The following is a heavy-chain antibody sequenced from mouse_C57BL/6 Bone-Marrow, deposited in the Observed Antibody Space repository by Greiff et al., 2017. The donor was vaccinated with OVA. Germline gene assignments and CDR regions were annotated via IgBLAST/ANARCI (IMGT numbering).Heavy chain of an antibody. CDR1: GYTFTSYG. V-gene: IGHV1-81*01. CDR2: IYPRSGNT. D-gene: IGHD2-3*01. J-gene: IGHJ1*03. Sequence: QVQLQQSGAELARPGASVKLSCKASGYTFTSYGISWVKQRTGQGLEWIGEIYPRSGNTYYNEKFKGKATLTADKSSSTAYMELRSLTSEDSAVYFCARRWLHDGYYVYWYFDVWGTGTTVTVSS. CDR3: ARRWLHDGYYVYWYFDV.